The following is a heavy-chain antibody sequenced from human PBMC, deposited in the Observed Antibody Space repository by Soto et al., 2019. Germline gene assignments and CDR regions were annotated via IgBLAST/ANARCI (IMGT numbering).Heavy chain of an antibody. V-gene: IGHV1-69*13. CDR3: ARALNIVATITYYYYGMDV. Sequence: SVKVSCKASGGTFSSYAISWVRQAPGQGLEWMGGIIPIFGTANYAQKFQGRVTITADESTSTAYMELSSLRSEDTAVYYCARALNIVATITYYYYGMDVWRQGTTVTVSS. CDR1: GGTFSSYA. CDR2: IIPIFGTA. D-gene: IGHD5-12*01. J-gene: IGHJ6*02.